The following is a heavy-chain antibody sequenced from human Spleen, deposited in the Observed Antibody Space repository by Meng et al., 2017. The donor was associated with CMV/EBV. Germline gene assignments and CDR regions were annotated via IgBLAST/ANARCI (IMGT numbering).Heavy chain of an antibody. V-gene: IGHV4-38-2*02. CDR3: ARHLDPPAAPRGMDV. Sequence: GSLRLSCTVSGYSISSGYYWGWVRQPPGKGLEWIGSIYHSGSTYYNPSLKSRVTISVDTSKNQFSLKLSSVTAADTAVYYCARHLDPPAAPRGMDVWGQGTTVTVSS. J-gene: IGHJ6*02. D-gene: IGHD6-13*01. CDR2: IYHSGST. CDR1: GYSISSGYY.